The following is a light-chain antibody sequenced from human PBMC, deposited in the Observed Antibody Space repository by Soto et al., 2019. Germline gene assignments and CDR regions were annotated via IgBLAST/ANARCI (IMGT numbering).Light chain of an antibody. V-gene: IGKV3-15*01. CDR3: QPYNNWPLT. CDR2: GAS. J-gene: IGKJ4*01. Sequence: EIVLTQSPGTLSVSPGERATLSCRASQTIDTNLAWYQQKPGQAPRLLIFGASTRATGIPARFSGSGSGTEFSLTITSLQSEDFAIYYCQPYNNWPLTFGGGTKVDIK. CDR1: QTIDTN.